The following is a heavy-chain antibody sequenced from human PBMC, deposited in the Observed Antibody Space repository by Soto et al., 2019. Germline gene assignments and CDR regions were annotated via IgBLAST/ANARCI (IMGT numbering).Heavy chain of an antibody. J-gene: IGHJ5*02. CDR2: IATYNSNR. V-gene: IGHV1-18*01. Sequence: HLVQSGPEVKKPGASITVSCKTSGDTFTNFGLSWVRQAPGQGLEWMGWIATYNSNRNYAQKFQGRLTLTTDTSTRTAYMDLKSLRYDDTAVYYCAPVLRGVVNWFDPWGQGTLVTVSS. D-gene: IGHD3-10*01. CDR3: APVLRGVVNWFDP. CDR1: GDTFTNFG.